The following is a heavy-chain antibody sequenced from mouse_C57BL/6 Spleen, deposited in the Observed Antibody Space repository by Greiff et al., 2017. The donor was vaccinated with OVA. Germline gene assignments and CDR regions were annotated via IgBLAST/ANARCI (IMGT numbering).Heavy chain of an antibody. D-gene: IGHD2-2*01. CDR1: GYTFTGYW. Sequence: VQLQQSGAELMKPGASVKLSCKAPGYTFTGYWIEWVKQRHGHGLEWIGEILPGSGSTTYNEKLKGKATFTADPSSNTAYMQLSSLTTEDSVIYYCARSGYGYDGDHAMDYWGQGTSGTVSS. CDR3: ARSGYGYDGDHAMDY. CDR2: ILPGSGST. J-gene: IGHJ4*01. V-gene: IGHV1-9*01.